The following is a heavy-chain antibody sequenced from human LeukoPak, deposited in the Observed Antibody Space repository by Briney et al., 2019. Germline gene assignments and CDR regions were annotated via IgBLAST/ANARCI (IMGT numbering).Heavy chain of an antibody. V-gene: IGHV4-59*01. CDR1: DGSISSYY. Sequence: SETLSLTCTVSDGSISSYYWSWIRQPPGKGLEWIGYIYYSGSTNYNPSLKSRVTISVDTSKNQFSLKLTSVTAADTAVYYCAREKSGSCTSSTTCLNWFDLWGQGTLVTVSS. CDR2: IYYSGST. D-gene: IGHD2-2*01. J-gene: IGHJ5*02. CDR3: AREKSGSCTSSTTCLNWFDL.